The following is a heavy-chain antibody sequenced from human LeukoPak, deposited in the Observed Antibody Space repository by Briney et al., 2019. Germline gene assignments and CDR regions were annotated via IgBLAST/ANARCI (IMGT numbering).Heavy chain of an antibody. Sequence: PGGSERLSCAASGFTFADYAVHWVRQAPGQGLEWVSLISGDGASTYYIDSVDGVIAISTDNSKNSLYLQMSRLRTEDTALYYCAKVVGSGNNRLPLDCWGHGTLVSVSS. CDR1: GFTFADYA. J-gene: IGHJ4*01. CDR2: ISGDGAST. D-gene: IGHD2-15*01. CDR3: AKVVGSGNNRLPLDC. V-gene: IGHV3-43*02.